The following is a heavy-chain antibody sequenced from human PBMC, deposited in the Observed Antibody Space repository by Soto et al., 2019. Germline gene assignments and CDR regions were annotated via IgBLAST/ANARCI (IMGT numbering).Heavy chain of an antibody. V-gene: IGHV4-31*03. D-gene: IGHD2-2*01. Sequence: PSETLSLTCTVSGGSISSGGYYWSWIRQHPGKGLEWIGYIYYSGSTYYNPSLKSRVTISVDTSKNQFSLKLSSVTAADTAVYYCARIRQDIVVVPAVPRYYYYGMDVWGQGTTVTVSS. CDR3: ARIRQDIVVVPAVPRYYYYGMDV. CDR2: IYYSGST. J-gene: IGHJ6*02. CDR1: GGSISSGGYY.